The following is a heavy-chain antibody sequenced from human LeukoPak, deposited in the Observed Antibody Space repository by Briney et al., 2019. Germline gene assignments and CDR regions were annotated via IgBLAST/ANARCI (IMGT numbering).Heavy chain of an antibody. CDR1: GFTFSSYS. CDR2: ISSSSNYI. Sequence: GGSLRLSCAASGFTFSSYSMNWVRQALGKGLEWVSSISSSSNYIYYADSVKGRFTIPRDNAKNSLWLQMNSLRAEDTAVYNCARGEGDSGGNFVGDYWGQGTLVTVSS. V-gene: IGHV3-21*01. J-gene: IGHJ4*02. D-gene: IGHD4-23*01. CDR3: ARGEGDSGGNFVGDY.